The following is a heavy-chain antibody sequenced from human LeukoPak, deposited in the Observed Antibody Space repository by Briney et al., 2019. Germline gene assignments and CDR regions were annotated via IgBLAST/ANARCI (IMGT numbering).Heavy chain of an antibody. V-gene: IGHV3-23*01. Sequence: GGSLRLSCAASGFTFSSYAMSWVRQAPGKGLEWVSAISGSGGSTYYADSVKGRFTISRDNSKNTLYLQMNSLRAEDTVVYYCAKGRSSSSNYYYYYGMDVWGQGTTVTVSS. J-gene: IGHJ6*02. D-gene: IGHD6-13*01. CDR3: AKGRSSSSNYYYYYGMDV. CDR2: ISGSGGST. CDR1: GFTFSSYA.